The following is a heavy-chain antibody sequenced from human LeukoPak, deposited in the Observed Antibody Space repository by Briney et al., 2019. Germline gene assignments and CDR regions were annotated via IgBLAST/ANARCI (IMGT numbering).Heavy chain of an antibody. Sequence: PSETLSLTCTVSGGSISSYYWSWIRQPPGKGLEWIGYIYYSGSTNYNPSLKGRVTISVDTSKNQFSLKLSSVTAADTAVYYCASLHYYDSRPYFDYWGQGTLVTVSS. CDR1: GGSISSYY. CDR3: ASLHYYDSRPYFDY. V-gene: IGHV4-59*08. J-gene: IGHJ4*02. D-gene: IGHD3-22*01. CDR2: IYYSGST.